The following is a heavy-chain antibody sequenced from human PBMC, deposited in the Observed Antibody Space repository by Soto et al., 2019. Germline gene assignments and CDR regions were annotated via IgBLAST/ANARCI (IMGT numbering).Heavy chain of an antibody. V-gene: IGHV4-39*01. CDR1: GGSISSSSYY. CDR2: IYYSGST. D-gene: IGHD3-22*01. J-gene: IGHJ4*02. Sequence: QLQLQESGPGLVKPSETLSLTCTVSGGSISSSSYYWGWIRQPPGKGLEWIGSIYYSGSTYYNPSLKSRVTISVDTSKNQCSLKLSSVTAADTAVYYCARHSVSNYYDSSGSPTSYYFDYWGQGTLVTVSS. CDR3: ARHSVSNYYDSSGSPTSYYFDY.